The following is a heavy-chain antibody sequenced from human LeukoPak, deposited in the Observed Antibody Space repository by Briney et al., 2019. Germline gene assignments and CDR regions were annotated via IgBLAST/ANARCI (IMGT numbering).Heavy chain of an antibody. D-gene: IGHD6-6*01. CDR2: MSPNSGNT. J-gene: IGHJ4*02. V-gene: IGHV1-8*01. CDR1: GYTFTSYD. Sequence: ASVKVSCKASGYTFTSYDINWVRQAPGQGLEWMGWMSPNSGNTGYAQKFQGRVTMTRNTSISTAYMELSSLRSEDTAVYYCARGLPTAARRGSDYWGQGTLVTVSS. CDR3: ARGLPTAARRGSDY.